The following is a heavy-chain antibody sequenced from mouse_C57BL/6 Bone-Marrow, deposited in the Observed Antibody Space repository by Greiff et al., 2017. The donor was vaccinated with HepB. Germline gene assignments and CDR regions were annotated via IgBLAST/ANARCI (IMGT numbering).Heavy chain of an antibody. V-gene: IGHV5-6*01. CDR3: ARRDGSSYFDY. CDR2: ISSGGSYT. Sequence: EVHLVESGGDLVKPGGSLKLSCAASGFTFSSYGMSWVRQTPDKRLEWVATISSGGSYTYYPDSVKGRFTISRDNAKNTLYLQMSSLKSEDTAMYYCARRDGSSYFDYWGQGTTLTVSS. CDR1: GFTFSSYG. J-gene: IGHJ2*01. D-gene: IGHD1-1*01.